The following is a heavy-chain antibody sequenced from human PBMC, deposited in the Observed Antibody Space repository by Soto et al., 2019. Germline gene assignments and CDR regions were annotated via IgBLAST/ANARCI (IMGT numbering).Heavy chain of an antibody. Sequence: PGGSLRLSCAASGFTFSSYAMSWVRQAPGKGLEWVSAISGSGGSTYYADSVKGRFTISRDNSKNTLYLQMNSLRAEDTAVYYCAKAQDDYYDSSGTLDYWGQGTLVTVSS. J-gene: IGHJ4*02. V-gene: IGHV3-23*01. D-gene: IGHD3-22*01. CDR2: ISGSGGST. CDR1: GFTFSSYA. CDR3: AKAQDDYYDSSGTLDY.